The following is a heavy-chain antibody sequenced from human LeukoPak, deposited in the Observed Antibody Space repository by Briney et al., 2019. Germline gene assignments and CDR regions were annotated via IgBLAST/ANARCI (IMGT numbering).Heavy chain of an antibody. CDR1: GYTFTSYG. V-gene: IGHV1-18*01. D-gene: IGHD3-3*01. CDR3: ARRLGQYYDFWSGYGTPSESFDY. J-gene: IGHJ4*02. Sequence: ASVKVSCKASGYTFTSYGISWVRQAPGQGLEWMGWISAYNGNTNYAQKLQGRVTMTTDTSTSTAYMELRSLRSDVSAVYYCARRLGQYYDFWSGYGTPSESFDYWGQGTLVTVSS. CDR2: ISAYNGNT.